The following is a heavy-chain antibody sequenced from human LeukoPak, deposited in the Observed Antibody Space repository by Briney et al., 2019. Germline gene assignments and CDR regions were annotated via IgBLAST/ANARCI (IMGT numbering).Heavy chain of an antibody. Sequence: GVLRLSCAASGFTFSTHAMSWVRQAPGMGLEWVSADSGSGISTYYADSVKGRFTISRDNSKNTIYLQMNSLRAEDTALYYCAKAAAAPGFDFWGQGTLVTVSS. CDR1: GFTFSTHA. D-gene: IGHD6-13*01. J-gene: IGHJ4*02. CDR3: AKAAAAPGFDF. CDR2: DSGSGIST. V-gene: IGHV3-23*01.